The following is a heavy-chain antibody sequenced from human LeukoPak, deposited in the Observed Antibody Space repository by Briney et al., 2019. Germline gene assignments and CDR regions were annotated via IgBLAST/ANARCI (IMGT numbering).Heavy chain of an antibody. D-gene: IGHD2-2*01. CDR3: AKRWGGLVDQLLTRPGAFDI. J-gene: IGHJ3*02. CDR2: ISYDGSNK. Sequence: GGSLRLSCAASGFTFSSYAMHWVRQAPGKGLEWVAVISYDGSNKYYADSVKGRFTISRDNSKNTLYLQMNSLRAEDTAVYYCAKRWGGLVDQLLTRPGAFDIWGQGTMVTVSS. V-gene: IGHV3-30-3*02. CDR1: GFTFSSYA.